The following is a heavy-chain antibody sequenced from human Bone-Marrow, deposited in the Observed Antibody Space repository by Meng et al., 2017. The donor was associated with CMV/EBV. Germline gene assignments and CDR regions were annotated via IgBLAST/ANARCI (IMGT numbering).Heavy chain of an antibody. J-gene: IGHJ6*02. Sequence: GESLKISCKVSGYSFTSYWIGWVRQMPGKGLEWMGIIYPGDSDTRYSPSFQGQVTISADKSISTAYLQWSSLKASDTAMYYCARSIVVVPAAKHYYYYGMDVWGQGTTVTVSS. V-gene: IGHV5-51*01. CDR2: IYPGDSDT. D-gene: IGHD2-2*01. CDR1: GYSFTSYW. CDR3: ARSIVVVPAAKHYYYYGMDV.